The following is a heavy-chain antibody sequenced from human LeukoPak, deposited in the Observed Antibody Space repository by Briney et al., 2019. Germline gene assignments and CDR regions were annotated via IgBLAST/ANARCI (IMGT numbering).Heavy chain of an antibody. CDR3: ARLTAREVDY. CDR2: IYYSGST. Sequence: SETLSLTCTVSGVSISSTSYYWGWIRPPPGKGLEWIGSIYYSGSTYYNPSLKSRVTISVDTSKNQFSLKLSSVTAADTAVYYCARLTAREVDYWGQGTLVTVSS. J-gene: IGHJ4*02. CDR1: GVSISSTSYY. V-gene: IGHV4-39*01.